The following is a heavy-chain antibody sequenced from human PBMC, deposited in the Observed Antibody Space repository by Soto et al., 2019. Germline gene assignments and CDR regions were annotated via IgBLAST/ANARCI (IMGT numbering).Heavy chain of an antibody. CDR2: ISGSGGST. D-gene: IGHD3-10*01. CDR1: GLTFSNYA. CDR3: AKDLLRFGDDY. Sequence: PGGSLRLSCAASGLTFSNYALSWVRQAPGKGLEWVSGISGSGGSTYYADSVKGRFTISRDNSKNTLYLQMNSLRAEDTAVYYCAKDLLRFGDDYWGQGTLVTVSS. V-gene: IGHV3-23*01. J-gene: IGHJ4*02.